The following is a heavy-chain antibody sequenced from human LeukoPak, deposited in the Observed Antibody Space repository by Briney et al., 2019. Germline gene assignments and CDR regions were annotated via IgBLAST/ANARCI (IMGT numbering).Heavy chain of an antibody. CDR1: GFTFNKYA. V-gene: IGHV3-23*01. D-gene: IGHD3-10*01. J-gene: IGHJ6*03. Sequence: GGSLTLSCAASGFTFNKYAMTWVRQAPRKGLQWVSAISGGGNTTHYADSVNSRFTNSRDNSKNMLYLQMDSLRAEDTAVYYCATQLSVGGPTCNYMDVWGKGTTVTVSS. CDR3: ATQLSVGGPTCNYMDV. CDR2: ISGGGNTT.